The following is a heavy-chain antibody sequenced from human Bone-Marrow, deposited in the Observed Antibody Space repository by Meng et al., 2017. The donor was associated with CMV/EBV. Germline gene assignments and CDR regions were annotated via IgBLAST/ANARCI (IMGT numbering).Heavy chain of an antibody. CDR3: TTDLRRWEIL. CDR2: IKSKTDGGTT. CDR1: GFTFSNAW. V-gene: IGHV3-15*01. Sequence: GGSLRLSGPASGFTFSNAWMSWVRQAPGKGLEWVRRIKSKTDGGTTDYAAPVKGRFTISRDDSKNTLYLQMNSLKTEDTAVYYCTTDLRRWEILGGQGTLVTVSS. J-gene: IGHJ4*02. D-gene: IGHD1-26*01.